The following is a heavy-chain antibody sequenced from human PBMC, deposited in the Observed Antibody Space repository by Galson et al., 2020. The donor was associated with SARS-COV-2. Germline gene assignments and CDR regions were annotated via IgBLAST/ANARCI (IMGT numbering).Heavy chain of an antibody. J-gene: IGHJ4*02. Sequence: GESLKISCKTSGYSFTSFWIGWVRQMPGKGLEWMGIIYPGDSDTRYRPSFLGQVTIPADKSISTAYLQWSSLRASDTAMYYCATPGYTSGWTNFDYWGQGTLVTVSS. CDR1: GYSFTSFW. V-gene: IGHV5-51*01. CDR3: ATPGYTSGWTNFDY. D-gene: IGHD6-19*01. CDR2: IYPGDSDT.